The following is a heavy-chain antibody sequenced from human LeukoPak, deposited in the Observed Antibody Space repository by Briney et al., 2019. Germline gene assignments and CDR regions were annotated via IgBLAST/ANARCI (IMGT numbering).Heavy chain of an antibody. CDR2: ISYDGSNK. V-gene: IGHV3-30*18. CDR1: GFTFSSYG. CDR3: AEDRGYCSSTSCEYYYYYGMDV. J-gene: IGHJ6*02. Sequence: GGSLRLSCAASGFTFSSYGMHWVRQAPGKGLEWVAVISYDGSNKYYADSVKGRFTISRDNSKNTLYLQMNSLRAEDTAVYYCAEDRGYCSSTSCEYYYYYGMDVWGQGTTVTVSS. D-gene: IGHD2-2*01.